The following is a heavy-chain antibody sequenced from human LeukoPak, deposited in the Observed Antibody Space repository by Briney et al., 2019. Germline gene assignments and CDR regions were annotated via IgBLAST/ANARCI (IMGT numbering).Heavy chain of an antibody. CDR3: AKGYYDSTTNYYYYGMDV. D-gene: IGHD2/OR15-2a*01. CDR2: TSYDGTNK. V-gene: IGHV3-30*18. Sequence: PGGSLRLSCAASGFPFSSYGMHWVRQAPGKGLEWVAVTSYDGTNKYYADSVKGRFTISRDNSKNTLYLQMNSLRAEDTAVYYCAKGYYDSTTNYYYYGMDVWGLGTAVTVPS. CDR1: GFPFSSYG. J-gene: IGHJ6*02.